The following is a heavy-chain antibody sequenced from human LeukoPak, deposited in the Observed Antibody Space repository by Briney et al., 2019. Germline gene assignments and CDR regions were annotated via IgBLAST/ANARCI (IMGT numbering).Heavy chain of an antibody. Sequence: GRTLRLSCAASGFTFSNYEMNWVRQAPGKGLEWVSKISSNGTSGTIIHYADSVKGRFTVSRDNAENSLYLQMNSLRAEDTAVYYCARDRRGMDVWGQGTLVTVSS. CDR1: GFTFSNYE. V-gene: IGHV3-48*03. CDR2: ISSNGTSGTII. CDR3: ARDRRGMDV. J-gene: IGHJ4*02. D-gene: IGHD1-14*01.